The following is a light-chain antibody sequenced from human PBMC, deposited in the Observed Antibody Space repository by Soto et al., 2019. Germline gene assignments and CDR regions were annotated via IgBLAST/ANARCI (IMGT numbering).Light chain of an antibody. CDR1: QSINSN. Sequence: EIVMTQSPATLSVSPGERATLSCRASQSINSNLAWYQQKPGQTPRLLIYGASTRATGIPARFSGSGSGTDFTLTISSLQSEDFAVYYCQQYNNWWTFSQGTKVEIK. CDR2: GAS. CDR3: QQYNNWWT. V-gene: IGKV3-15*01. J-gene: IGKJ1*01.